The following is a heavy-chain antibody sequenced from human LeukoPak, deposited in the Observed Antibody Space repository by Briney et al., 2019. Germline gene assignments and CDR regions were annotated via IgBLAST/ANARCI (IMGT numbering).Heavy chain of an antibody. D-gene: IGHD6-6*01. CDR3: ARGKYSSSHGFDY. Sequence: SETLSLTCAVYGGSFSGYYWSWLRQPPGKGLEWIGEINHSGSTNYNPSLKSQVTISVDTSKNQFSLKLSSVTAADTAVYYCARGKYSSSHGFDYWGQGTLVTVSS. CDR1: GGSFSGYY. CDR2: INHSGST. J-gene: IGHJ4*02. V-gene: IGHV4-34*01.